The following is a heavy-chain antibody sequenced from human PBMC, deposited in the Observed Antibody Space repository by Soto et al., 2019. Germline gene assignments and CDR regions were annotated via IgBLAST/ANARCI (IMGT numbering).Heavy chain of an antibody. CDR2: ISGSGGST. J-gene: IGHJ4*02. CDR1: GFTFNSYA. D-gene: IGHD3-3*01. V-gene: IGHV3-23*01. CDR3: AKTVYYDFWSGPSRFDY. Sequence: EVQLLESGGGLVQPGGSLRLSCAASGFTFNSYAMSWVRQAPGKGLEWVSAISGSGGSTYYADSVKGRFTISRDNSKNTLYLQMNSLRAEDTPVYYCAKTVYYDFWSGPSRFDYWGQGTLVTVSS.